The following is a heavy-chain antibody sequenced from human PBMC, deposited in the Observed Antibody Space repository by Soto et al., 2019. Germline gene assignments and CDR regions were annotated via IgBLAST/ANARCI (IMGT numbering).Heavy chain of an antibody. CDR3: AKDREDYYDSSGYCYFDY. CDR1: GFTFSSYA. CDR2: ISGSGGST. D-gene: IGHD3-22*01. Sequence: PGVSLRLSCAASGFTFSSYAMSWVRQAPGKGLEWVSAISGSGGSTYYADSVKGRFTISRDNSKNTLYLQMNSLRAEDTAVYYCAKDREDYYDSSGYCYFDYWGQGTLVTVSS. V-gene: IGHV3-23*01. J-gene: IGHJ4*02.